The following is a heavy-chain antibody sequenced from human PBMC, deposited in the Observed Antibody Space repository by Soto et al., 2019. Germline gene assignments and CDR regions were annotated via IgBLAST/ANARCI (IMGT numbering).Heavy chain of an antibody. D-gene: IGHD1-1*01. CDR2: IYSGGDT. J-gene: IGHJ4*02. Sequence: ELQLVASGAGLVQPGGSLRLSCAASGFTVSNNYLRWVRQAPGKGLEWVSLIYSGGDTYYADSVKGRFTISRDNSKNTLYLQMNSLRAEDTAVYYCARDGTYNWVGGQGILVTVSS. CDR3: ARDGTYNWV. CDR1: GFTVSNNY. V-gene: IGHV3-66*01.